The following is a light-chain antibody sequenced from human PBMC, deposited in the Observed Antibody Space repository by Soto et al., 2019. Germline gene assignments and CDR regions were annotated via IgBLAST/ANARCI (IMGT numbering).Light chain of an antibody. CDR3: QQYGSSPWT. J-gene: IGKJ1*01. CDR2: GAS. CDR1: QSVSSSY. Sequence: EIVLTQSPGTLSLSPGERATLSCRASQSVSSSYLAWYQQKPGQAPRLLIYGASSRATGIPDRFSGSGSGTDFTLTISRLEPEDFGVYHWQQYGSSPWTFGQGTKVEIK. V-gene: IGKV3-20*01.